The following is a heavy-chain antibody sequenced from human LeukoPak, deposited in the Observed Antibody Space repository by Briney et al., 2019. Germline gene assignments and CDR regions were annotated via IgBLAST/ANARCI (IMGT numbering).Heavy chain of an antibody. CDR3: VRQRSDYASTYFDY. V-gene: IGHV4-39*01. CDR1: GGSISSSGYY. CDR2: IYYSGST. D-gene: IGHD4-17*01. Sequence: SSETLSLTCTVSGGSISSSGYYWGWIRQPPGKGLEWIGSIYYSGSTYYNPSLKSRVTISVDTSKNQFSLKLSSVTAADTAVYYCVRQRSDYASTYFDYWGQGTLVTVSS. J-gene: IGHJ4*02.